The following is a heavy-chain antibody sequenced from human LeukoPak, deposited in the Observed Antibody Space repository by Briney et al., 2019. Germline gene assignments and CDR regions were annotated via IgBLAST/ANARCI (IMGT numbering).Heavy chain of an antibody. CDR2: ISSSSSYI. CDR1: GFTFSSYS. J-gene: IGHJ4*02. V-gene: IGHV3-21*01. CDR3: ASGGLMVRGVIRSFDY. Sequence: PGGSLRLSCAASGFTFSSYSMNWVRQAPGKGLEWVSSISSSSSYIYYADSVKGRFTISRDNAKNSLYLRMNSLRAEDTAVYYCASGGLMVRGVIRSFDYWGQGTLVTVSS. D-gene: IGHD3-10*01.